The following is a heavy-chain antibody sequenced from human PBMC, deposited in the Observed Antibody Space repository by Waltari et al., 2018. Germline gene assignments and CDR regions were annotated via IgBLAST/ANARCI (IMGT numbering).Heavy chain of an antibody. CDR1: GYIFNEYY. CDR3: ARLSEF. Sequence: QVHLVQSGPEVKKPGASVKVSCKTSGYIFNEYYMHWVRQAPGQGLEFMGWINPNGGATFYAPKFRDRVTITTDASISTVYMHLTSLRSDDTALYYCARLSEFWGQGTLITVSS. V-gene: IGHV1-2*02. J-gene: IGHJ1*01. CDR2: INPNGGAT.